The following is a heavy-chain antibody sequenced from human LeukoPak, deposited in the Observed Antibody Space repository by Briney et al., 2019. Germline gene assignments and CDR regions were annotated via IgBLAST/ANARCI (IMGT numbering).Heavy chain of an antibody. CDR3: ARQRKNYYDSSGYTYFDY. Sequence: PSQTLSLTCTVSGGSISSGSYYWSWIRQPAGKGLEWIGRIYTSGSTNYNPSLKSRVTISVDKSKNQFSLKLSSVTAADTAVYYCARQRKNYYDSSGYTYFDYWGQGTLVTVSS. CDR2: IYTSGST. D-gene: IGHD3-22*01. V-gene: IGHV4-61*02. CDR1: GGSISSGSYY. J-gene: IGHJ4*02.